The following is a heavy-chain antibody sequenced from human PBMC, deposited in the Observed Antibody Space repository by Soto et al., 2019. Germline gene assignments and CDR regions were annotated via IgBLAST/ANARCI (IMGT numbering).Heavy chain of an antibody. D-gene: IGHD6-19*01. CDR1: GGSISSYY. J-gene: IGHJ4*02. V-gene: IGHV4-59*01. CDR2: IYYSGST. Sequence: QVQLQESGPGLVKPSESLSLTCAVSGGSISSYYWSWIRQPPGKGLEWIGYIYYSGSTNYNPSLKSRVTKSVDTSKNQFSLKLTSVTAADTAVYYCARSRYTISWWTPPFDSWGQGTLVTVSS. CDR3: ARSRYTISWWTPPFDS.